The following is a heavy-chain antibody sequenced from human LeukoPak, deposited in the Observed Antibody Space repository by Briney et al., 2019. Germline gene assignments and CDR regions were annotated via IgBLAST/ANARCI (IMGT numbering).Heavy chain of an antibody. CDR1: GGSISSGSYY. Sequence: SEPLSLTCSVSGGSISSGSYYWGWVRQPPGEGLEGIGSISYSGTTYYNLSLKRRVTLSVDTSKNQFSLKLSSVTAADTALYCCARHLRGGSIWFDYWGQGTLVTVSS. J-gene: IGHJ4*02. CDR3: ARHLRGGSIWFDY. V-gene: IGHV4-39*01. D-gene: IGHD6-13*01. CDR2: ISYSGTT.